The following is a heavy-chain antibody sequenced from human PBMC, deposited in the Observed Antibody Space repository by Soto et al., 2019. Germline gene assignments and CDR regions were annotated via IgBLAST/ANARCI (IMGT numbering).Heavy chain of an antibody. CDR3: ARDYIVVVPAATLGAYYYYYGMDV. D-gene: IGHD2-2*01. CDR1: GFTFSSYA. Sequence: GGSLRLSCAASGFTFSSYAMHWVRQAPGKGLEWVAVISYDGSNKYYADSVKGRFTISRDNSKNTLYLQMNSLRAEDTAVYYCARDYIVVVPAATLGAYYYYYGMDVWGQGTTVTVSS. CDR2: ISYDGSNK. V-gene: IGHV3-30*04. J-gene: IGHJ6*02.